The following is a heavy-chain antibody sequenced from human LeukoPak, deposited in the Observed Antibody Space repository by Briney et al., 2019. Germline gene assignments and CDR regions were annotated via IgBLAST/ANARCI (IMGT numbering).Heavy chain of an antibody. V-gene: IGHV3-21*01. Sequence: GGSLRLSCAASGFTFSSYSMNWVRQAPGKRLEWVSSISSSSSYIYYADSVKGRFTISRDNAKNSLYLQMNSLRAEDTAVYYCARVDREGFGEFDPWGQGTLVTVSS. D-gene: IGHD3-10*01. CDR1: GFTFSSYS. CDR2: ISSSSSYI. J-gene: IGHJ5*02. CDR3: ARVDREGFGEFDP.